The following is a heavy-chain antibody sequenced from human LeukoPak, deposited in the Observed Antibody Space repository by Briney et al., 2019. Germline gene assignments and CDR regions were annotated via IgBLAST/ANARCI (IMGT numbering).Heavy chain of an antibody. CDR2: ISGSGGST. J-gene: IGHJ4*02. V-gene: IGHV3-23*01. CDR1: GFTFSSYA. Sequence: GASLRLSCAAPGFTFSSYAMSWVRQAPGKGLEWVSAISGSGGSTYYADSVKGRFTISRDNSKNTLYLQMNSLRAEDTAVYYCAKGGEDSSSWFKYFDYWGQGTLVTVSS. D-gene: IGHD6-13*01. CDR3: AKGGEDSSSWFKYFDY.